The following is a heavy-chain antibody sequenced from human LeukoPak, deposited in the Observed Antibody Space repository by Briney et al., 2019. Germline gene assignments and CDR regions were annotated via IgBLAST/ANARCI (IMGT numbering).Heavy chain of an antibody. Sequence: PGGSLRLSCAASGFTFSSHSMNWVRQAPGKGLEWVSYISSSSSSIYYADSMKGRFTISRDNAKNSLYLQMNSLRAEDTAFYYCAINGGGDSGYGNFDYWGQGTLVTVSS. CDR2: ISSSSSSI. J-gene: IGHJ4*02. CDR3: AINGGGDSGYGNFDY. CDR1: GFTFSSHS. D-gene: IGHD5-12*01. V-gene: IGHV3-48*04.